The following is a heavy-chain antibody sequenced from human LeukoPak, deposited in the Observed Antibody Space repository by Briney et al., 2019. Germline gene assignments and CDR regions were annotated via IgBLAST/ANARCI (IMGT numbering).Heavy chain of an antibody. Sequence: SETLSLTCTVSGGSISSYYWSWIRQPAGKGLEWIGRIYTSGSTNYNPSLKSRVTMSVDTSKNQFSLKLSSVTAADTAVYYCATYSGYGSSLFGEGAFDIWGQGTMVTVSS. CDR3: ATYSGYGSSLFGEGAFDI. CDR1: GGSISSYY. V-gene: IGHV4-4*07. J-gene: IGHJ3*02. D-gene: IGHD6-13*01. CDR2: IYTSGST.